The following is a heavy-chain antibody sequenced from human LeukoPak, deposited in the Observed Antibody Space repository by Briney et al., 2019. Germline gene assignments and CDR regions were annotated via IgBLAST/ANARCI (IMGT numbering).Heavy chain of an antibody. CDR1: GFTFSTYG. Sequence: PGKSLRLSRAASGFTFSTYGMHWVRQAPGQGLEWVAIIWHDGSDKYYADSVKGRFAISRDNSKNTLYLQMNSLKAEDTAVYYCAREGGQQLGSFDYWGQGTLVTVSS. D-gene: IGHD6-13*01. CDR3: AREGGQQLGSFDY. V-gene: IGHV3-33*01. CDR2: IWHDGSDK. J-gene: IGHJ4*02.